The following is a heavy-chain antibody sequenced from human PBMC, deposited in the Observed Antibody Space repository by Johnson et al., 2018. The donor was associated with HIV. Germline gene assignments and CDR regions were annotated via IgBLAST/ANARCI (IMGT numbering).Heavy chain of an antibody. CDR3: GRDINYSNYVTDAFDI. CDR1: GFTFNNAW. D-gene: IGHD4-11*01. V-gene: IGHV3-30-3*01. Sequence: QVQLVESGGGLVQPGGSLRLSCAASGFTFNNAWMSWVRQAPGKGLEWVAVISYDGSNKYYADSVKGRFTISRDSSKNTLYLQMNSLRAEDTAVYYCGRDINYSNYVTDAFDIWGQGTVVTVSS. CDR2: ISYDGSNK. J-gene: IGHJ3*02.